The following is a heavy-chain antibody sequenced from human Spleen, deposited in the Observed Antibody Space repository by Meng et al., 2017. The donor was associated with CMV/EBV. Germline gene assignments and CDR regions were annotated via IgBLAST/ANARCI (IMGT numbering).Heavy chain of an antibody. J-gene: IGHJ6*02. CDR1: GYTFTDYY. V-gene: IGHV1-2*02. CDR2: INPNSGGT. Sequence: ASVKVSCKASGYTFTDYYLHWVRQAPGQGLEWMGWINPNSGGTNYAQRFQGRVTMTRDTSISTAFMELSRLRSDDTAVYYCASDVLRLYYYYGMDVWGQGTTVTVSS. CDR3: ASDVLRLYYYYGMDV. D-gene: IGHD5/OR15-5a*01.